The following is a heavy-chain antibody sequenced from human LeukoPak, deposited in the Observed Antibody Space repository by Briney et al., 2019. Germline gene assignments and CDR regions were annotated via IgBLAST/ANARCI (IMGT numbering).Heavy chain of an antibody. CDR2: INTDGSST. D-gene: IGHD3-22*01. Sequence: PGGSLRLSCAASGFTFSSYWMHWVRQAPGKGLVWVSRINTDGSSTSYADSVKGRFTISRDNAKNTLYLQMNNLKVEDTAVYYCATGYYYDSSGYNWGQGTLVTVSS. J-gene: IGHJ4*02. CDR3: ATGYYYDSSGYN. CDR1: GFTFSSYW. V-gene: IGHV3-74*01.